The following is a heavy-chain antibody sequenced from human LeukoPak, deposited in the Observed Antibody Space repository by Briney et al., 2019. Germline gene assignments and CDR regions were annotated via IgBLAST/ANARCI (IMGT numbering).Heavy chain of an antibody. CDR1: GFAFRSFG. V-gene: IGHV3-64D*09. Sequence: GGSLRLSCSASGFAFRSFGMHRVRQAPGKGLEYVSGITSNGGSTNYADSVRGRFTISRDNSKNTLYLQMRSLRPEDTALYYCVKVYGGSVLDYWGQGTLVTVSS. D-gene: IGHD4-23*01. CDR3: VKVYGGSVLDY. CDR2: ITSNGGST. J-gene: IGHJ4*02.